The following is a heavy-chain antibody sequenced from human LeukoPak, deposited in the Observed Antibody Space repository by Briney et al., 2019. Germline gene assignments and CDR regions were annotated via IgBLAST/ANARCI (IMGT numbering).Heavy chain of an antibody. CDR3: ARGYSSSWHHYYYYMDV. CDR1: GFTFSSYA. V-gene: IGHV3-7*01. D-gene: IGHD6-13*01. CDR2: IKQDGSEK. J-gene: IGHJ6*03. Sequence: GRSLRLSCAASGFTFSSYAMHWVRQAPGKGLEWVANIKQDGSEKYYVDSVKGRFTISRDNAKNSLYLQMNSLRAEDTAVYYCARGYSSSWHHYYYYMDVWGKGTTVTVSS.